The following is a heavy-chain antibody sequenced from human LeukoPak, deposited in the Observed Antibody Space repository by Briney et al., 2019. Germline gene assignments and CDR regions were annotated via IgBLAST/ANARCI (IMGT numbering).Heavy chain of an antibody. J-gene: IGHJ6*03. CDR1: GFTFSSYS. CDR3: ARGDPPYYYYYMDV. Sequence: GSLRLSCAASGFTFSSYSMNWVRQAPGKGLEWVSSISSSSSYIYYADSVKGRFTISRDNAKNSLYLQMNSLRAEDTAVYYCARGDPPYYYYYMDVWGKGTTVTVSS. CDR2: ISSSSSYI. V-gene: IGHV3-21*01.